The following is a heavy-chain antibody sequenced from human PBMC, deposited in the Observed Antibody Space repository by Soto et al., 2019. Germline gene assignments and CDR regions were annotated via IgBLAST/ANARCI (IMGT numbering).Heavy chain of an antibody. CDR1: AYSFTTYW. Sequence: PGESLKISCKGSAYSFTTYWISWVRQMPGKGLEWMGRIDPSDSYTNYSPSFQGHVTISADKSISTAYLQWSSLKASDTAMYYCASLLAASGDHEHTFYYCGQRTLVTGSS. CDR3: ASLLAASGDHEHTFYY. CDR2: IDPSDSYT. J-gene: IGHJ4*02. D-gene: IGHD6-13*01. V-gene: IGHV5-10-1*01.